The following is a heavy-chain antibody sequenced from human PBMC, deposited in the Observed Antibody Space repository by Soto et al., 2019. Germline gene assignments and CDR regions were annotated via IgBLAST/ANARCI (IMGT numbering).Heavy chain of an antibody. J-gene: IGHJ4*02. CDR2: IIPIFGTA. CDR3: ARDLRGIAAAWDY. D-gene: IGHD6-13*01. V-gene: IGHV1-69*13. CDR1: GGTFSSYA. Sequence: SVEVSCKASGGTFSSYAISWVRQAPGQGLEWMGGIIPIFGTANYAQKFQGRVTITADESTSTAYMELSSLRSEDTAVYYCARDLRGIAAAWDYWGQGTLVTVSS.